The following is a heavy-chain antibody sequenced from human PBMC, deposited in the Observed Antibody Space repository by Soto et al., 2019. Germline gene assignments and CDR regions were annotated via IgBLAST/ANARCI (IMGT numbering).Heavy chain of an antibody. V-gene: IGHV3-30*05. CDR3: AKDRAHLAVAAIAGGGGAFDA. Sequence: QIQLVQSGGGGVQPGRSLRLSCAASGFMLSSYGMHWVRQAPGKGLEWVAAISYDGTNKWYMDSLEGRFTISRDNSESTVFLQVDRLRPEDTAMYFCAKDRAHLAVAAIAGGGGAFDAWGQGTMVTVSS. D-gene: IGHD6-19*01. J-gene: IGHJ3*01. CDR1: GFMLSSYG. CDR2: ISYDGTNK.